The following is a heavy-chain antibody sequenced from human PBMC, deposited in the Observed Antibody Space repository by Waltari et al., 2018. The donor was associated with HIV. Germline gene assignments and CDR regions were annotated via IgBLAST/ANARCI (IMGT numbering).Heavy chain of an antibody. V-gene: IGHV1-69*15. CDR3: ARGSSGSYRWFDP. J-gene: IGHJ5*02. D-gene: IGHD1-26*01. Sequence: QEQLVQSGAEVKKPGSSVKVSCKASGGTFSSNSISWVRQAPGRGLEWMGNIIGVFESPTYAQKFHGRLTISGDESTSTVFMELSSLSFDDTAVYYCARGSSGSYRWFDPWGHGTLVTVSS. CDR1: GGTFSSNS. CDR2: IIGVFESP.